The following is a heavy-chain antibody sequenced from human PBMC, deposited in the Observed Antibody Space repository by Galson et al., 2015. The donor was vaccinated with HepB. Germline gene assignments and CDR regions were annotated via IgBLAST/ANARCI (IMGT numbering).Heavy chain of an antibody. D-gene: IGHD1-26*01. V-gene: IGHV5-51*01. CDR1: GYNFIDYW. J-gene: IGHJ3*02. CDR3: ARQRELKAGPYNSFDI. Sequence: QSGAEVKKPGESLKISCQGSGYNFIDYWLGWVRQMPGKGLEWMAIIYPGDSDTKYSPSFEGQVTIATDKSTSTAYLQWSSLKASDTAMYYCARQRELKAGPYNSFDIWGQGTMVTVSS. CDR2: IYPGDSDT.